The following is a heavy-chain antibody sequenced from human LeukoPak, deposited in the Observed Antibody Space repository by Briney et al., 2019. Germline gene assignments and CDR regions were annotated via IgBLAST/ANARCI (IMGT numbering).Heavy chain of an antibody. Sequence: PGGSLRLSCAASGFTFRNHGMHWVRQAPGKGLEWVAVIWYDGSNQYYSDSVKGRFTISRDNSKNTLDLQMNSLRAEDTAVYYCARDIGARRLDFWGQGTLVTVSS. D-gene: IGHD6-6*01. CDR1: GFTFRNHG. V-gene: IGHV3-33*01. CDR3: ARDIGARRLDF. CDR2: IWYDGSNQ. J-gene: IGHJ4*02.